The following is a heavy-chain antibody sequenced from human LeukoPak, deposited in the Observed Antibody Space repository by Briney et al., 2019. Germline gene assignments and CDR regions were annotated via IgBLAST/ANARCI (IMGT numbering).Heavy chain of an antibody. J-gene: IGHJ4*02. Sequence: AASVKVSCKASGYTFTSNYMHWVRQAPGQGLEWMGIIHPSGGNTNYAQKFQGRVAMTRDTSTSTVYTELSSLRSEDTAIYYCARDCSSTRCQGPVFDNWGQGTLVTVSS. CDR2: IHPSGGNT. CDR1: GYTFTSNY. CDR3: ARDCSSTRCQGPVFDN. V-gene: IGHV1-46*01. D-gene: IGHD2-2*01.